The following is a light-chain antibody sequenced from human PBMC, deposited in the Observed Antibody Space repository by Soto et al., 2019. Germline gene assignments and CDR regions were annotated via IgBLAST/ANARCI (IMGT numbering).Light chain of an antibody. Sequence: DIQLTQSTSVLSASVGDTVTITCRASQALSNYLAWYQQKPGKAPDLLIYSASTLQSGVPSRFSGSGSETEFSLTIRALQPEDFATYYCQQLSRYPLTFGGGTKVAIK. CDR1: QALSNY. J-gene: IGKJ4*01. CDR2: SAS. V-gene: IGKV1-9*01. CDR3: QQLSRYPLT.